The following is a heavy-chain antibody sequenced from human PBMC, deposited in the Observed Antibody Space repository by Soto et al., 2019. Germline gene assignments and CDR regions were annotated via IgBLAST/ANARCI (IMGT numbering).Heavy chain of an antibody. CDR2: ISYDGSNK. CDR3: ARDTVDYDSSGYPYY. J-gene: IGHJ4*02. Sequence: GGSLRLCCAASGFPFSSYAMHLVRQAPGKGLEWVAVISYDGSNKYYADSVKGRFTISRDNSKNTLYLQMNSLRAEDTAVYYCARDTVDYDSSGYPYYWGQGTLVTVSS. V-gene: IGHV3-30-3*01. D-gene: IGHD3-22*01. CDR1: GFPFSSYA.